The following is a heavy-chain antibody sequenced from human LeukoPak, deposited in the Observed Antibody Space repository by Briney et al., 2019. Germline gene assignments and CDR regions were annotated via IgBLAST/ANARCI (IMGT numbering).Heavy chain of an antibody. J-gene: IGHJ3*02. CDR3: AKVLVVVPAARGAFDI. CDR1: GFTFSCYA. Sequence: GGYLRLSCAASGFTFSCYAMSWVRQAPGKGLEWVSAISGSGGSTYYADSVKGRFTISRDNSKNTLYLQMNSLRAEDTAVYYCAKVLVVVPAARGAFDIWGQGTMVTVSS. D-gene: IGHD2-2*01. V-gene: IGHV3-23*01. CDR2: ISGSGGST.